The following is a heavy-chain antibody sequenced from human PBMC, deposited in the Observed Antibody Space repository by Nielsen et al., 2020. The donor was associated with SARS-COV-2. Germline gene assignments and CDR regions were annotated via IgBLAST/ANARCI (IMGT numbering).Heavy chain of an antibody. D-gene: IGHD3-22*01. J-gene: IGHJ4*02. Sequence: VRQMPGKGLEWMGRIDPRDSYTNYSPSFQGHVTISADKSTTTANLQWSGLKASDTAMYYCARHSYQYYYDSSGYYYFDSWGQGTQVTVSS. CDR2: IDPRDSYT. CDR3: ARHSYQYYYDSSGYYYFDS. V-gene: IGHV5-10-1*01.